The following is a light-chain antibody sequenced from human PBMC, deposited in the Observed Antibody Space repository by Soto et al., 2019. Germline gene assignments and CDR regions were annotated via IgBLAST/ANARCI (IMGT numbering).Light chain of an antibody. J-gene: IGLJ1*01. Sequence: QSALTQPASVSGSPGQWITISCTGASSDVGGSNYVSWYQQHPGKAPKLMIYDVSNRPSGVSNRFSGSKSGNTASLTISGLQAEDEADYYCGSYSSSSTLYVFGPGTKLTVL. V-gene: IGLV2-14*03. CDR3: GSYSSSSTLYV. CDR1: SSDVGGSNY. CDR2: DVS.